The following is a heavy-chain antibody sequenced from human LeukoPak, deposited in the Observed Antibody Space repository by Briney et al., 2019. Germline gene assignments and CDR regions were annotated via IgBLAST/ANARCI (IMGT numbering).Heavy chain of an antibody. V-gene: IGHV3-30*03. CDR2: ISYDGSNK. CDR1: GFTFSSYG. J-gene: IGHJ4*02. Sequence: GRSLRLSCAASGFTFSSYGMHWVRQAPGKGLEWVAVISYDGSNKYYADSVKGRFTISRDNSKNTLYLQMNSLKASDTAMYYCARGYYYGSGSYPPSFDYWGQGTLVTVSS. CDR3: ARGYYYGSGSYPPSFDY. D-gene: IGHD3-10*01.